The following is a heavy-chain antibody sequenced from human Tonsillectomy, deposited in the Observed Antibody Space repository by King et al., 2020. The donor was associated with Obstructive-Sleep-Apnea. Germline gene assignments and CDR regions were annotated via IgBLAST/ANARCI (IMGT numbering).Heavy chain of an antibody. D-gene: IGHD6-19*01. CDR3: AKAGAGSGWGAFDI. V-gene: IGHV3-9*01. Sequence: VQLVESGGGLVQPGRSLRHSCASSGFTFDDYAIHWVWLVPGKGLDWVAAISRNGGIIDYPDSVKGRLTISRYNAKNSLYLQMNSLRAEDTALYYCAKAGAGSGWGAFDIWGQGTMVTVSS. CDR2: ISRNGGII. CDR1: GFTFDDYA. J-gene: IGHJ3*02.